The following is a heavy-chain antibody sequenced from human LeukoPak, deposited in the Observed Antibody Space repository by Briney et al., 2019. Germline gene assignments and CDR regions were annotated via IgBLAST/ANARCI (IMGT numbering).Heavy chain of an antibody. D-gene: IGHD2-2*01. V-gene: IGHV1-69*06. Sequence: ASVKVSCKTSGDTFSSYAISWVRQAPGHGLEWMGGIIPIFGTANYAQKFQGRVTITADKSTSTAYMELSSLRSEDTAVYYCARDLGYCSSTSCYHNYYYYYGMDVWGKGTTVTVSS. CDR3: ARDLGYCSSTSCYHNYYYYYGMDV. CDR1: GDTFSSYA. CDR2: IIPIFGTA. J-gene: IGHJ6*04.